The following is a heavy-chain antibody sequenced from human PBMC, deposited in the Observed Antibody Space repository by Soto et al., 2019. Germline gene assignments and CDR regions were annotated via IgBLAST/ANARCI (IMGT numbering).Heavy chain of an antibody. Sequence: SETLSLTCTVSGGSISSYYWSWIRQPPGKGLEWIGYIYYSGSTNYNPSLKSRVTISVDTSKNQFSLKLSSVTAADTAVYYCARGAVTNFDYWGQGTLVTVSS. J-gene: IGHJ4*02. D-gene: IGHD4-17*01. CDR1: GGSISSYY. CDR3: ARGAVTNFDY. V-gene: IGHV4-59*01. CDR2: IYYSGST.